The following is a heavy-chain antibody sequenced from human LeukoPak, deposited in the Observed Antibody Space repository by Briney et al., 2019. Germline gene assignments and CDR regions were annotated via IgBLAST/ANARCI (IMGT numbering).Heavy chain of an antibody. D-gene: IGHD6-19*01. V-gene: IGHV1-18*01. CDR3: AGSSYSSGWYGY. CDR1: GDTFTNYA. CDR2: ISAYNART. Sequence: ASVKVSCKASGDTFTNYAFSWVRQAPGQGLERMGWISAYNARTSYAQKFQGRVTMTTDTSTSTAYMELRTLRSDDTAVYYCAGSSYSSGWYGYWGQGTLVTVSS. J-gene: IGHJ4*02.